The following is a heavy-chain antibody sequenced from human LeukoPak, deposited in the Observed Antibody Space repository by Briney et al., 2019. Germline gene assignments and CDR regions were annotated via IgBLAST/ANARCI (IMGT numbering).Heavy chain of an antibody. V-gene: IGHV1-69*05. CDR2: IIPIFGTA. CDR1: GGTFSSYA. CDR3: ARSPLVVPAATYYYMDV. D-gene: IGHD2-2*01. Sequence: ASVKVSCKASGGTFSSYAISWVRQAPGQGLEWMGGIIPIFGTANYAQKFQGRVTITTDESTGTAYMELSSLRSEDTAVYYCARSPLVVPAATYYYMDVWGKGTTVTVSS. J-gene: IGHJ6*03.